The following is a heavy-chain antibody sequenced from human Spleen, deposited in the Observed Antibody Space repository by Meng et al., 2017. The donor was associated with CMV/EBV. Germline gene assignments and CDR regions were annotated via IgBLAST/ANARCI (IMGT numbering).Heavy chain of an antibody. J-gene: IGHJ4*02. D-gene: IGHD1-7*01. CDR1: GFTFSSYW. CDR2: IKQDGSEK. Sequence: GGSLRLSCAASGFTFSSYWMSWVRQAPGKGLEWVANIKQDGSEKYYVDSVKGRVTISRDNAKNSLYLQMNSLRAEDTAIYYCARGRGTQLELRPFSDYWGQGTLVTVSS. CDR3: ARGRGTQLELRPFSDY. V-gene: IGHV3-7*01.